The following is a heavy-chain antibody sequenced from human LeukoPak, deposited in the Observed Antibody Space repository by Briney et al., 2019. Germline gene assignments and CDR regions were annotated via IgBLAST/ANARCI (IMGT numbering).Heavy chain of an antibody. D-gene: IGHD6-13*01. Sequence: GGSLRLSCADSGFTFSSYAMSWVRQAPGKGLEWVSAISGSGGSTYYADSVKGRFTISRDNSKNTLYLQMNSLRAEDTAVYYCAKDRRSWYPRYYYYMDVWGKGTTVTVSS. V-gene: IGHV3-23*01. CDR1: GFTFSSYA. J-gene: IGHJ6*03. CDR3: AKDRRSWYPRYYYYMDV. CDR2: ISGSGGST.